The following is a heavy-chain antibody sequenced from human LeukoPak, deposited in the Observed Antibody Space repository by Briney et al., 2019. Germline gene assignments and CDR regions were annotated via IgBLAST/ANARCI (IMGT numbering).Heavy chain of an antibody. D-gene: IGHD3-10*01. V-gene: IGHV6-1*01. Sequence: SQTLSLTCALSGDSVSINSAVWNWIRQSPSRGLEWLGRTYFRSKWYNEYAASVKSRITINPDTSKNQFSLRLNSVTSEDTAVYYCAGSFSGAIDYWGQGTLVTVSS. CDR1: GDSVSINSAV. J-gene: IGHJ4*02. CDR3: AGSFSGAIDY. CDR2: TYFRSKWYN.